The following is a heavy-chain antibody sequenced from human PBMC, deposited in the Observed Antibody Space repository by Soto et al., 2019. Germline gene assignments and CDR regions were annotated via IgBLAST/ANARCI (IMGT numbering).Heavy chain of an antibody. V-gene: IGHV4-4*02. J-gene: IGHJ4*02. CDR3: ARGPPIVGNTTPLDS. D-gene: IGHD2-21*01. CDR1: GGSITNSNW. Sequence: SETLSLTCTVSGGSITNSNWWSWVRLPPAKGLEWIGDIYHAGSTKYNPSLERRVTMSVDTSNNQFALTLTSVTAADTAVYFCARGPPIVGNTTPLDSWGQGTLVTVSS. CDR2: IYHAGST.